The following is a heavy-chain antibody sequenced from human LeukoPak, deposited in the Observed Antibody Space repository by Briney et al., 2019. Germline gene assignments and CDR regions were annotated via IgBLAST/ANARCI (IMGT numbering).Heavy chain of an antibody. CDR2: IIPIFGTA. CDR1: GGTFSSYA. V-gene: IGHV1-69*06. CDR3: ARDRLKAGATSCMDV. Sequence: GASVKVSCKASGGTFSSYAISWVRQAPGQGLEWMGGIIPIFGTANYAQKFQGRVTITADKSTSTAYMELSSLRSEDTAVYYCARDRLKAGATSCMDVWGKGTTVTVSS. J-gene: IGHJ6*03. D-gene: IGHD1-26*01.